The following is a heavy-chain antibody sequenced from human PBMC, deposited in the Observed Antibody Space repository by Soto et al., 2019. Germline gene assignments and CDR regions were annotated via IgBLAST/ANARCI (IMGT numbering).Heavy chain of an antibody. Sequence: QLQLQESGPGLVKPSETLSLTCTVSGGSISSSSYYWGWIRQPPGKGLEWIGSIYYSGSTYYNPSLKRRVTISVDTSKNQFSLKLSSVTAADTAVYYCASPYCTNGVCYLFDYWGQGTLVTVSS. CDR1: GGSISSSSYY. D-gene: IGHD2-8*01. CDR2: IYYSGST. CDR3: ASPYCTNGVCYLFDY. V-gene: IGHV4-39*01. J-gene: IGHJ4*02.